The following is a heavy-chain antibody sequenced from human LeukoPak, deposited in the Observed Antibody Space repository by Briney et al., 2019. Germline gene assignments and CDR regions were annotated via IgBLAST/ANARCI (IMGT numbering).Heavy chain of an antibody. CDR3: ARGEYGDYDY. V-gene: IGHV4-39*07. CDR2: INHSGST. J-gene: IGHJ4*02. Sequence: SQTLSLTCTVSGGSISSGSYYWSWIRQPPGKGLEWIGEINHSGSTKYNPSLKSRGTISGDTSKKQFSLKLSSVTAADTAVYYCARGEYGDYDYWGQGTLVTVSS. CDR1: GGSISSGSYY. D-gene: IGHD4-17*01.